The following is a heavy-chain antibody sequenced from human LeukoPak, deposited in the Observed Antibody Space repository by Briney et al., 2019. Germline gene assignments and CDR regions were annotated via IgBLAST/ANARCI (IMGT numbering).Heavy chain of an antibody. CDR3: ARDSSGWYSGWFDP. D-gene: IGHD6-19*01. CDR2: IYYSGST. CDR1: GGSISSGSYY. V-gene: IGHV4-61*01. J-gene: IGHJ5*02. Sequence: SETLSLTCAVSGGSISSGSYYWSWIRQPPGKGLEWIGYIYYSGSTNYNPSLKSRVTISVDTSKNQFSLKLSSVTAADTAVYYCARDSSGWYSGWFDPWGQGTLVTVSS.